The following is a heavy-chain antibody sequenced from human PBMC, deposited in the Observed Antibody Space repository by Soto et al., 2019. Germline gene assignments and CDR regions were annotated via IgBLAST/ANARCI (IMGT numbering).Heavy chain of an antibody. V-gene: IGHV5-10-1*01. CDR3: ARHPNIVVVPAAIRSRPYYYGMDV. CDR1: GYSFTSYW. Sequence: GESLKISCKGSGYSFTSYWISWVRQMPGKGLEWMGRIDPSDSYTNYSPSFQGHVTISADKSISTAYLQWSSLKASDTAMYYCARHPNIVVVPAAIRSRPYYYGMDVWGQGTTVTVSS. D-gene: IGHD2-2*02. CDR2: IDPSDSYT. J-gene: IGHJ6*02.